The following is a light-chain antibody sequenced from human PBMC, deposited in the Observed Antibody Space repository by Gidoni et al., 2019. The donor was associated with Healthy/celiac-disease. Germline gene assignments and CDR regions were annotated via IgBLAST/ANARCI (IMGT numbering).Light chain of an antibody. J-gene: IGKJ1*01. CDR3: KQYSSYSWT. Sequence: EIPMTQSPPTPSAFVGDRVTTTCRASQSSSSWLAWYQQKPGKAPKLLISKASTLESGVPSRFSGSGAGTEFALTISSLQPDDFATYYCKQYSSYSWTFGQGTKVEIK. CDR1: QSSSSW. V-gene: IGKV1-5*03. CDR2: KAS.